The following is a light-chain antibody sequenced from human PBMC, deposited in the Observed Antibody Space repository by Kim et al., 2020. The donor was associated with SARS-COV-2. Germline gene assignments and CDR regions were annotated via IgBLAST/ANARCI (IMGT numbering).Light chain of an antibody. CDR2: QDN. Sequence: ELTQPPSVSVSPGQTASITCSGYKLGDKYVSWYQQKPGQSPVVVIYQDNQRPSGIPERFSGSNSGNTATLTISGTQAMDEADYYCQAWDSGTQNYVFGTGTKVTVL. CDR1: KLGDKY. J-gene: IGLJ1*01. CDR3: QAWDSGTQNYV. V-gene: IGLV3-1*01.